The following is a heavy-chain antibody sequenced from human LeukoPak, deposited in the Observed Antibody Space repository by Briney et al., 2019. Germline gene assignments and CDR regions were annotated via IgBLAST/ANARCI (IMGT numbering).Heavy chain of an antibody. CDR1: GFTFSSYA. CDR3: AKARGTTGWLPYFDY. D-gene: IGHD6-19*01. CDR2: VNDGGDNT. J-gene: IGHJ4*02. Sequence: PGGSLRLSCSASGFTFSSYAMSWVRQAPGKGLEWVSSVNDGGDNTYYADYLRGRFTVSRDNSRNTLWLQMNSLRAEDTAIYYCAKARGTTGWLPYFDYWGQRALVTVSS. V-gene: IGHV3-23*01.